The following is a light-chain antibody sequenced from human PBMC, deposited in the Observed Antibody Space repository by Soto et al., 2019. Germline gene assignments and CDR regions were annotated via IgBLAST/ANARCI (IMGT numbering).Light chain of an antibody. J-gene: IGKJ1*01. CDR3: QHYNSYSEA. CDR1: QPISSW. Sequence: DIQMTQSPSTLSRSVGDRATTTCRASQPISSWLAWYQQKPGKAPKLQIYRASTLKSGVPSRFSGSGSGTEFTLTISSLQPDDFATYYCQHYNSYSEAFGQGTKVDIK. V-gene: IGKV1-5*03. CDR2: RAS.